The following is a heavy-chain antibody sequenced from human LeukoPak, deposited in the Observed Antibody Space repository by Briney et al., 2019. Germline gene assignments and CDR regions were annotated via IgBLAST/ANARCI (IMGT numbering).Heavy chain of an antibody. CDR3: ARHSHGSGSYYNVVPDY. CDR1: GYSFTSYW. V-gene: IGHV5-51*01. D-gene: IGHD3-10*01. CDR2: IYPGDSDT. Sequence: GESLKISCKGSGYSFTSYWIGWVRQMPGKGLEWMGIIYPGDSDTRYSPSFQGQVTISADKSISTAYLQWSSLKASDTAMYYCARHSHGSGSYYNVVPDYWGQGTLVTVSS. J-gene: IGHJ4*02.